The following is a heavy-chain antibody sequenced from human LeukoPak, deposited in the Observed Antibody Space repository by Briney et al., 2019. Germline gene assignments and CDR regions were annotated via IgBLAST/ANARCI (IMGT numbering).Heavy chain of an antibody. CDR1: GGTFSSYA. CDR2: IIPIFGTA. Sequence: AASVKVSCKASGGTFSSYAISWVRQAPGQGLEWMGGIIPIFGTANYAQKFQGRVTITADESTSTAYMELSSLRSEDTAVYYCARGHYDSSVLQGGGYFDYWGQGTLVTVSS. V-gene: IGHV1-69*01. CDR3: ARGHYDSSVLQGGGYFDY. D-gene: IGHD3-22*01. J-gene: IGHJ4*02.